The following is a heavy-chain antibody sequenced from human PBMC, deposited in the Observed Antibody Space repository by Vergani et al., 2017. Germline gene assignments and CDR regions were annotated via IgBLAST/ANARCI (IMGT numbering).Heavy chain of an antibody. V-gene: IGHV3-23*01. CDR2: ISGSGGST. CDR3: AKGGGVDNSRWHSVHWFDP. J-gene: IGHJ5*02. CDR1: GFTFSSYA. Sequence: EVQLLESGGGLVQPGGSLRLSCAASGFTFSSYAMSWVRQAPGKGLEWVSAISGSGGSTYYADSVKGRFTISRDNSKNTLYLQMNSLRAEDTAVYYCAKGGGVDNSRWHSVHWFDPWGQGTLVTVSS. D-gene: IGHD6-13*01.